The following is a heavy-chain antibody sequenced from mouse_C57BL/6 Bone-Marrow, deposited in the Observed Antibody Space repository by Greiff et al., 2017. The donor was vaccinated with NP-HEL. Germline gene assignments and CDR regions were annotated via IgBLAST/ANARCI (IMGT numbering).Heavy chain of an antibody. J-gene: IGHJ3*01. CDR2: IDPSDSYT. D-gene: IGHD1-1*01. CDR1: GYTFTSYW. CDR3: ARWGTTVAPFAY. Sequence: QVQLQQPGAELVKPGASVKLSCKASGYTFTSYWMQWVKQRPGQGLEWIGEIDPSDSYTNYNQKFKGKATLTVDTSSSTAYMQLSSLTSEDSAVYYCARWGTTVAPFAYWGQGTLVTVSA. V-gene: IGHV1-50*01.